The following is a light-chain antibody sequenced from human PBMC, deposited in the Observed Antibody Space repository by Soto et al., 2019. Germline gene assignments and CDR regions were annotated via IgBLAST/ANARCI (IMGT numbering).Light chain of an antibody. Sequence: EIVMTQSPVTLSVSPGERATLSCRASQSVSSYLAWYQQKPGQAPRLLIYGASTRAAGIPPSFSGSGSGTEFTLTISSVQSEDFAIYYCQQYSTWPRTFGPGTKVEIK. V-gene: IGKV3-15*01. CDR2: GAS. CDR1: QSVSSY. CDR3: QQYSTWPRT. J-gene: IGKJ1*01.